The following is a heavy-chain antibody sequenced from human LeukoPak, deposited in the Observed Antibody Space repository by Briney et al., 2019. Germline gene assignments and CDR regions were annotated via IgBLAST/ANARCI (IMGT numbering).Heavy chain of an antibody. V-gene: IGHV1-18*01. CDR3: AREDYAHGAFDI. CDR2: ISAYSGNT. CDR1: GYTFTNYG. Sequence: ASVKVSCKASGYTFTNYGISWVRQAPGQGLEWMGWISAYSGNTKYAQKLQGRVTMTTDTSTSTAYMELRSLRSDDTAVYYCAREDYAHGAFDIWGQGTMVTVSS. J-gene: IGHJ3*02. D-gene: IGHD3-16*01.